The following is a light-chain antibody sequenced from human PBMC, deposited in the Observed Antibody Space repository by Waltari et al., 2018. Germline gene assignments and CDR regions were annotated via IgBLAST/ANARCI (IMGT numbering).Light chain of an antibody. J-gene: IGKJ1*01. CDR1: QSISSW. V-gene: IGKV1-5*03. Sequence: DIQMTQSPSTLPASLGDRVTLICRASQSISSWLAWYQQEPGQAPNFLIYNASSLHSGVPSRFSGSGSGTEFTLTISSLQADDCATYYCQQYKSYPWTFGQGTKVEIK. CDR3: QQYKSYPWT. CDR2: NAS.